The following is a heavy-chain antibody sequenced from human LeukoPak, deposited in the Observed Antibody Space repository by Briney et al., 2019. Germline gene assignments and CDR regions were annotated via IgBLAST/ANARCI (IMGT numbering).Heavy chain of an antibody. CDR3: ARGSFYASGNYLVDY. J-gene: IGHJ4*02. D-gene: IGHD2/OR15-2a*01. CDR1: GYIFSGYY. V-gene: IGHV1-2*02. Sequence: ASVKVSCKASGYIFSGYYMHWVRQAPGQGLEWMGWINPNSGGTNCAQKFQGRVTMTRDTSISTAYMEVTRLRSDDTAVYYCARGSFYASGNYLVDYWGQGTLITVSS. CDR2: INPNSGGT.